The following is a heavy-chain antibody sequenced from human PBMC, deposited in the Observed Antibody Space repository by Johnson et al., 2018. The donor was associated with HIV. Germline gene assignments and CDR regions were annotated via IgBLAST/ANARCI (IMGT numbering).Heavy chain of an antibody. V-gene: IGHV3-33*06. CDR1: GFTFSSYG. CDR3: AKEGLI. J-gene: IGHJ3*02. Sequence: QVQLVESGGGVVQPGRSLRLSCAASGFTFSSYGMHWVRQAPGKGLEWVAVIWYDGSKKYYADSVKGRFTISRDNSKNTLHLQMNSLRTEDTAVYYCAKEGLIWGQGTMVTVSS. CDR2: IWYDGSKK. D-gene: IGHD3/OR15-3a*01.